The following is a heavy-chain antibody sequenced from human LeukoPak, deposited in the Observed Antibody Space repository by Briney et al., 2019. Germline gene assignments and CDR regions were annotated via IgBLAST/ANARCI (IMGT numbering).Heavy chain of an antibody. Sequence: ASVKVSCTASGYTFTGYYMHWVRQAPGQELEWMGWINPNSGGTNYAQKFQGWVTMTRDTSISTAYMELSRLRSDDTAVYYCARGGPTIVVVVAATDWFDPWGQGTLVTVSS. J-gene: IGHJ5*02. CDR1: GYTFTGYY. CDR3: ARGGPTIVVVVAATDWFDP. CDR2: INPNSGGT. D-gene: IGHD2-15*01. V-gene: IGHV1-2*04.